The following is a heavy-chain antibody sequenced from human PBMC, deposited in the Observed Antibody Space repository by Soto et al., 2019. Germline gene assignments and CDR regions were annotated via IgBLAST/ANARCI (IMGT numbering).Heavy chain of an antibody. V-gene: IGHV1-2*04. J-gene: IGHJ6*02. CDR1: GYTFTGYY. CDR2: INPNSGGT. Sequence: GASVKVSCKASGYTFTGYYIHWVRQAPGQGLEWMGWINPNSGGTNYAQKFQGWVTMTRDTSISTAYMELSRLRSDDTAVYYCASSLDYYYYGMDVWGQGTTVTVSS. CDR3: ASSLDYYYYGMDV.